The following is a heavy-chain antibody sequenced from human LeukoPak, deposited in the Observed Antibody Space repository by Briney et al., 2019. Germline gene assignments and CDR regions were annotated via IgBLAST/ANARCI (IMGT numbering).Heavy chain of an antibody. CDR3: ASLEGPDWYSDL. CDR2: IIPILGIA. V-gene: IGHV1-69*04. J-gene: IGHJ2*01. CDR1: GGTFSSYA. Sequence: ASVKVSCKASGGTFSSYAISWVRQAPGQGLEWMGRIIPILGIANYAQKFQGRVTITADKSTSTAYMELSSLRSEDTAVYYCASLEGPDWYSDLWGRGTLVTVSS.